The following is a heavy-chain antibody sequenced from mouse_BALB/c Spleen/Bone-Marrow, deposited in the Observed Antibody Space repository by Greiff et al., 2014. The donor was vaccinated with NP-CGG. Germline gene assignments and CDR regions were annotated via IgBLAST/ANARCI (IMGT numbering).Heavy chain of an antibody. D-gene: IGHD2-4*01. CDR2: IWAGGST. CDR1: GFSLTSYG. V-gene: IGHV2-9*02. Sequence: VQRVESGPGLVAPSQSLSITCTVSGFSLTSYGVHWVRQPPGKGLEWLGVIWAGGSTNYNSALMSRLSISKDNSKSQVFLKMNSLQTDDTAMYYCARDPIYYDYDWYFDVWGAETTVTVSS. J-gene: IGHJ1*01. CDR3: ARDPIYYDYDWYFDV.